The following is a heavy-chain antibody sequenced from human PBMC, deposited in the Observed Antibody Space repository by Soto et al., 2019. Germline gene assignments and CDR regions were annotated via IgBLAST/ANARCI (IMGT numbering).Heavy chain of an antibody. J-gene: IGHJ4*02. Sequence: EVQLVESGGGLVKPGGSLRLSCAASGFTFSSYSMNWVRQAPGKGLEWVSSISSSSSYIYYADSVKGRFTISRDNAKNSLYLQMNSLRAEDTAVYYCARDVRYSYGHDYWGQGTLVTVSS. V-gene: IGHV3-21*01. D-gene: IGHD5-18*01. CDR3: ARDVRYSYGHDY. CDR2: ISSSSSYI. CDR1: GFTFSSYS.